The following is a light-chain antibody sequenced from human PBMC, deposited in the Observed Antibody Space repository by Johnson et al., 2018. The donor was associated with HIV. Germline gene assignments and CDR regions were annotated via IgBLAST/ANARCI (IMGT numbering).Light chain of an antibody. V-gene: IGLV1-51*01. CDR2: DNN. Sequence: QSVLTQPPSVSAAPGQKVTISCSGSSSNIGNNDVSWYQQLPGTAPKLLIYDNNKRPSGIPDRFSGSKSGTAATLGITGLQTGDAADNYCVTWGVVGTGTKVTVL. CDR3: VTWGV. J-gene: IGLJ1*01. CDR1: SSNIGNND.